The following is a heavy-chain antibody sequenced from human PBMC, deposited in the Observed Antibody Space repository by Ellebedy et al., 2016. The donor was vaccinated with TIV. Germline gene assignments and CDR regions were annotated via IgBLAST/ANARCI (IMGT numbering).Heavy chain of an antibody. Sequence: GESLKISCAASGFIFSGYWMHWVRQVPGKGLVWVSRINHSDGTTTYADSVKGRFTISRDNAKNTLYLQMNSLRAEDTAVYYCARGFYYHIDVWGKGTTVTVSS. CDR3: ARGFYYHIDV. J-gene: IGHJ6*03. V-gene: IGHV3-74*01. CDR2: INHSDGTT. CDR1: GFIFSGYW.